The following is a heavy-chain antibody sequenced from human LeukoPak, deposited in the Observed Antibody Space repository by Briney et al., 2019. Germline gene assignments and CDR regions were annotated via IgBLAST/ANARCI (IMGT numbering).Heavy chain of an antibody. J-gene: IGHJ4*02. CDR1: GFTFSSYW. D-gene: IGHD6-13*01. CDR3: AVAAAGTIFDY. V-gene: IGHV3-7*01. Sequence: PGGSLRLSCAASGFTFSSYWMGWVRQAPGKGLEWVANIKQDGSEKYYVDSVKGRFTISRDNAKNSLYLQMNSLRAEDTAVYYCAVAAAGTIFDYWGQGTLVTVSS. CDR2: IKQDGSEK.